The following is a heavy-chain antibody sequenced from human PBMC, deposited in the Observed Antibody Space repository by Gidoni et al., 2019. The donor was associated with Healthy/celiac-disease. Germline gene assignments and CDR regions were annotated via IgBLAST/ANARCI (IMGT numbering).Heavy chain of an antibody. V-gene: IGHV3-66*02. CDR1: GFTVSSNY. CDR3: AREKTAMVTFFDY. J-gene: IGHJ4*02. D-gene: IGHD5-18*01. CDR2: IYSGGST. Sequence: EGQLVESGGGLVQPGGSLRLSCAASGFTVSSNYMSWVRQAPGKGLAWVSVIYSGGSTYYADSVKGRFTISRDNSKNTLYLQMNSLRAEDTAVYYCAREKTAMVTFFDYWGQGTLVTVSS.